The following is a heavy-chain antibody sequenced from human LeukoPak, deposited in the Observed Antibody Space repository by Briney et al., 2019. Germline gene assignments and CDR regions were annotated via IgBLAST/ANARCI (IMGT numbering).Heavy chain of an antibody. CDR2: ISYDGSNK. D-gene: IGHD6-19*01. V-gene: IGHV3-30-3*01. CDR1: GFTFSSYA. CDR3: ASGAVAGTYYFDY. Sequence: PGGSLRLSCAASGFTFSSYAMHWVRQAPGKGLEWVAVISYDGSNKYYADSVKGRFTISRDNSKNTLYLQMNSLRAEDTAVYYCASGAVAGTYYFDYWGQGTLVPSPQ. J-gene: IGHJ4*02.